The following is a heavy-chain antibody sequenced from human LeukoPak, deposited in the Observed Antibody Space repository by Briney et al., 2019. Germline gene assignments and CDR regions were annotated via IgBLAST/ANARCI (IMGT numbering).Heavy chain of an antibody. V-gene: IGHV1-3*01. CDR1: GYTFTNYL. CDR2: INVGNGNT. J-gene: IGHJ4*02. Sequence: GASVKVSCKASGYTFTNYLMHWVRQAPGQRLEWMGWINVGNGNTKYSQKFQGRVTITRDTSASTAYMELSSLRSEDTAVYYCARGPRAAADDYWGQGTLVTVSS. CDR3: ARGPRAAADDY. D-gene: IGHD6-13*01.